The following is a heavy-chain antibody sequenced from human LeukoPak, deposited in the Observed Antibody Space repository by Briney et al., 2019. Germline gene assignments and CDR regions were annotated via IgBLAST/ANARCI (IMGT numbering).Heavy chain of an antibody. Sequence: ASVKVSCKASGYTFTGAYMHGGRQAPGQGLEGRGWINPNSGGTNYAQKFQGRVTMTRDTSISTAYMELSRLRSDDTAVYYCARVWGYAANLNYWGQGTLVTVSS. J-gene: IGHJ4*02. CDR1: GYTFTGAY. CDR2: INPNSGGT. D-gene: IGHD3-16*01. CDR3: ARVWGYAANLNY. V-gene: IGHV1-2*02.